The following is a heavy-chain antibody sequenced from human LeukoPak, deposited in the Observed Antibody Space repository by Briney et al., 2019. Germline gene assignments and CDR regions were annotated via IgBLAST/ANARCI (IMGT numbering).Heavy chain of an antibody. CDR3: ARDNCSGGSCYYYGMDV. D-gene: IGHD2-15*01. J-gene: IGHJ6*02. Sequence: ASVKVSCKASDYTFTSYGISWVRQAPGQGLEWMGWISAYNGNTNYAQKLQGRVTVTTDTSTSTACMELRSLRSDDTAVYYCARDNCSGGSCYYYGMDVWGQGTTVTVSS. CDR2: ISAYNGNT. V-gene: IGHV1-18*01. CDR1: DYTFTSYG.